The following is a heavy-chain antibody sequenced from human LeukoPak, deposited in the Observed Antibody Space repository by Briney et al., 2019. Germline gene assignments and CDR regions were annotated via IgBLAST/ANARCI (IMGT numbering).Heavy chain of an antibody. V-gene: IGHV3-48*02. CDR3: ARSVEGHFDY. CDR1: GFTFNIYS. J-gene: IGHJ4*02. CDR2: ITSNLATI. Sequence: GGSLRLSCAASGFTFNIYSMNWVRQAPGKGLEWISYITSNLATIRYADSVRGRFTISRDNAGKSLFLHMNSLRNDDTAVYYCARSVEGHFDYWGQGTLVTVSS. D-gene: IGHD2-21*01.